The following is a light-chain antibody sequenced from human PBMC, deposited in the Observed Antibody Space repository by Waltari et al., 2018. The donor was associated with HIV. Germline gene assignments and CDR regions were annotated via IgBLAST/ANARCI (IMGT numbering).Light chain of an antibody. CDR2: AIN. Sequence: QSVLTQPPSVSGTPGQRVTISCSGNTSPFGTNIVNWYQQFPGVAPKVLLYAINQRPSGVPDRFSGSKSGTSASLVISGLQSEDEAHYYCSAWIDTLNGLIFGGGTKLTVL. CDR1: TSPFGTNI. CDR3: SAWIDTLNGLI. V-gene: IGLV1-44*01. J-gene: IGLJ2*01.